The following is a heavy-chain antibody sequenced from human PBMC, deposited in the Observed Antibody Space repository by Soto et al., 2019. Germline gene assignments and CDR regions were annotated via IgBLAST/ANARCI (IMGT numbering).Heavy chain of an antibody. D-gene: IGHD1-1*01. CDR3: ARHLPTNDPFVY. Sequence: SETLSLTCTISGGSISSSSHYWGWIRQPPGKGLEWIGYIYYSGSTYYNPSLKSRVTISVDTSKNQFSLKLSSVTAADTAVYYCARHLPTNDPFVYWGQGTLVTVSS. CDR2: IYYSGST. V-gene: IGHV4-39*01. J-gene: IGHJ4*02. CDR1: GGSISSSSHY.